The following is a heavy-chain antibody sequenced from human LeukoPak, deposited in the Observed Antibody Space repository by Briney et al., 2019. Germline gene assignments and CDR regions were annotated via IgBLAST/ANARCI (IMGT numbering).Heavy chain of an antibody. Sequence: GGSLRFSCAASGFTFTSYAMSWVRQAPGKGLEWVSAINADGGRTYYADSVKGRFTISRDNSKNTLYLQMNSLRAEDTAVYYCAKDYGDYLLLFDYWGQGTLVTVSS. D-gene: IGHD4-17*01. V-gene: IGHV3-23*01. CDR3: AKDYGDYLLLFDY. CDR2: INADGGRT. CDR1: GFTFTSYA. J-gene: IGHJ4*02.